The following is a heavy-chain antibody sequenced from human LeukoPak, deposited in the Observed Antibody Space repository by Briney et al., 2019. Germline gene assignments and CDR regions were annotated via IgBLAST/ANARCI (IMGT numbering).Heavy chain of an antibody. CDR3: AKAEDIVVVPAAPTDY. V-gene: IGHV3-30*02. CDR1: GFTFSSYG. Sequence: PGGSLRLSCAASGFTFSSYGMHWVRQAPGKGLEWVAFIRYDGSNKYYADSVKGRFTISRDNSKNTLYLQMNSLRAEDTAVYYCAKAEDIVVVPAAPTDYWGQGTLVTVSS. CDR2: IRYDGSNK. D-gene: IGHD2-2*01. J-gene: IGHJ4*02.